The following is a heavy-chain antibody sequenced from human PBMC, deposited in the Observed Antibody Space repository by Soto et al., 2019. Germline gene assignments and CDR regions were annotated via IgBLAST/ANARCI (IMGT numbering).Heavy chain of an antibody. Sequence: VKVSCKASGGTFSSNAISWVRQAPGPGLEWMGGIIPIFGTANYADSVKGRFTISRDNAKNSLYLQMNRLRAEDTAEYYCARVVRYFDTPYGMDVWGHGTTVTVSS. CDR1: GGTFSSNA. CDR2: IIPIFGTA. V-gene: IGHV1-69*05. J-gene: IGHJ6*02. D-gene: IGHD3-9*01. CDR3: ARVVRYFDTPYGMDV.